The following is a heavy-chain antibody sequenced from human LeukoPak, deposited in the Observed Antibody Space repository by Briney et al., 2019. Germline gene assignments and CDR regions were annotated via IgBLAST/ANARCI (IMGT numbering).Heavy chain of an antibody. CDR1: VEHFRGNY. V-gene: IGHV4-34*01. CDR2: VNRNRST. D-gene: IGHD3-10*01. CDR3: ARLYGTGSYYMH. Sequence: PSETLFLSCAVYVEHFRGNYWSSIHQPPGQGLDWIGEVNRNRSTSYEPSLKSQVTLSVDTSKNQFSLKLSSVTTADTAVYYCARLYGTGSYYMHWGQGALVTVSS. J-gene: IGHJ4*02.